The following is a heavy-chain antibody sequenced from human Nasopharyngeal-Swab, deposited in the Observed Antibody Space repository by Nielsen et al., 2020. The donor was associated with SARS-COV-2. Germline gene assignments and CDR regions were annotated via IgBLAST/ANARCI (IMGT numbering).Heavy chain of an antibody. CDR2: ISGSSSYI. Sequence: GGSLRLSCAASGFTFSDYYMNWVRQAPGKGLEWVSSISGSSSYIWYADSVKGRFTVSRDNAKNSLFLQMDNLGADDTSFYYCARTAPFCGGDCYSEYFQYWGQGTLVTVSS. J-gene: IGHJ1*01. V-gene: IGHV3-21*01. CDR1: GFTFSDYY. CDR3: ARTAPFCGGDCYSEYFQY. D-gene: IGHD2-21*02.